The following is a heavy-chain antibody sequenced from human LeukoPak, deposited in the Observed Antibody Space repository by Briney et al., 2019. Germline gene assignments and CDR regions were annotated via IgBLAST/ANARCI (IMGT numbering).Heavy chain of an antibody. V-gene: IGHV3-23*01. CDR3: AQALGGTARLSYYFDY. CDR1: GFTFSSYA. CDR2: ISGSGGST. J-gene: IGHJ4*02. Sequence: GGSLRLSCAASGFTFSSYAMSWVRQAPGKGLEWVSAISGSGGSTYYADSVKGRFTISRDNSKNTLYLQMNSLRAEDTAVYYCAQALGGTARLSYYFDYWGQGTLVTVSS. D-gene: IGHD6-6*01.